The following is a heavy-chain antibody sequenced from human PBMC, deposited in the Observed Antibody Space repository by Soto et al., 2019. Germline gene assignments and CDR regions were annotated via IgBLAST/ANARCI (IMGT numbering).Heavy chain of an antibody. D-gene: IGHD3-10*02. V-gene: IGHV4-31*01. J-gene: IGHJ4*02. CDR1: GGSISSGGYY. Sequence: QVQLQESGPGLVKPSQTLSLTCTVSGGSISSGGYYWSWIRQHPGKGLEWIGYIYYSGSTYYNPSLKSLVTISLDTSKNQFSLKLSSVTAADTAMYYCARLSSGERLNFDYWGQGTLVTVSS. CDR3: ARLSSGERLNFDY. CDR2: IYYSGST.